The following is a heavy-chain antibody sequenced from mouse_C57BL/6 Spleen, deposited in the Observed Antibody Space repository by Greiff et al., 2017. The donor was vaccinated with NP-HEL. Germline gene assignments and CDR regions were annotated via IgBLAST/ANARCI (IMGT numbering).Heavy chain of an antibody. V-gene: IGHV1-42*01. CDR1: GYSFTGYY. D-gene: IGHD4-1*01. J-gene: IGHJ4*01. Sequence: VQLKESGPELVKPGASVKISCKASGYSFTGYYMNWVKQSPEKSLEWIGEINPSTGGTTYNQKFKAKATLTVDKSSSTAYMQLKSLTSEDSAVYYCARLGLGLFYAMDYWGQGTSVTVSS. CDR3: ARLGLGLFYAMDY. CDR2: INPSTGGT.